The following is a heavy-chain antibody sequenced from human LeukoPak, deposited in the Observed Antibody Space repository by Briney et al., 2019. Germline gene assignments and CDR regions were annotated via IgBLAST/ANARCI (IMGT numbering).Heavy chain of an antibody. D-gene: IGHD6-25*01. J-gene: IGHJ4*02. CDR2: ITYSGEYT. V-gene: IGHV3-23*01. CDR1: GFTFSSYS. Sequence: PGGSLTLLCAPCGFTFSSYSMIWVRQAPGKGLEWVSAITYSGEYTDYADSAKGRLTISRDNAKNTLYLQMNSLRADDTDVYFCAKRSSGTSGYFDSWGQGTLVTVSS. CDR3: AKRSSGTSGYFDS.